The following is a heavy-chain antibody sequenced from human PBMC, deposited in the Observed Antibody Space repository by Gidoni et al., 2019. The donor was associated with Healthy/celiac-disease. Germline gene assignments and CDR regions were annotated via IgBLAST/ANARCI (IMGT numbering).Heavy chain of an antibody. D-gene: IGHD2-15*01. V-gene: IGHV4-31*01. J-gene: IGHJ4*02. CDR2: IYYSGST. Sequence: QVQLQESGPGLVTPSQTPSHTSTISGGSTSSGGYYWSCIRQHPGKGLAWIGYIYYSGSTYYNPSLKSLVTISVDTSKNQFSLKLSSVTAADTAVYYCARRSKVDGYFDYWGQGTLVTVSS. CDR3: ARRSKVDGYFDY. CDR1: GGSTSSGGYY.